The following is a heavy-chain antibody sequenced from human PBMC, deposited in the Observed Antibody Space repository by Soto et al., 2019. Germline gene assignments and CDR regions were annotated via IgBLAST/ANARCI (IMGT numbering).Heavy chain of an antibody. CDR3: ARIAASGRGWDV. D-gene: IGHD6-13*01. J-gene: IGHJ6*02. V-gene: IGHV3-7*01. Sequence: DVQLVESGGGLVQPGGSLRLSCVDSGFTFSSYWMSWVRQAPVKGLEWVGNIKQDGSEENYADSVKGRFTISRDNAKNSMYLQMSSLRVEDTAVYYCARIAASGRGWDVWGQGTTVVVSS. CDR1: GFTFSSYW. CDR2: IKQDGSEE.